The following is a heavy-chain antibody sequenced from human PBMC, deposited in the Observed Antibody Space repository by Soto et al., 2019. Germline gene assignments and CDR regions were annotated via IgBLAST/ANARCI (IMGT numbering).Heavy chain of an antibody. D-gene: IGHD2-15*01. V-gene: IGHV3-23*01. CDR3: ARGPRYCSGYSCDYYMDV. CDR2: ISGSAATT. J-gene: IGHJ6*03. Sequence: EVQLLESGGGLVQPGGSLRLSCAASGFTFSSYALSWVPQPPGKGLEWVSAISGSAATTFYPDSVKGRFTVSRDNSKNTLYLQMNSLRAEDTAVYYCARGPRYCSGYSCDYYMDVWGKGTTVTVSS. CDR1: GFTFSSYA.